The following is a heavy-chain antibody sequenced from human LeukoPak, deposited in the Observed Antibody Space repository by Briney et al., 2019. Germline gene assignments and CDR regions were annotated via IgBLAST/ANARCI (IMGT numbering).Heavy chain of an antibody. CDR3: AREIYGRFDF. Sequence: ASVKVSCKASGYTFTSYGISWVRQAPRQGFEWMGWINPYNGNTNYAQKFQGRVTLTTDTSTSTAYMDLRSLRSDDTAMYYCAREIYGRFDFWGQGTLVTVSS. CDR2: INPYNGNT. CDR1: GYTFTSYG. V-gene: IGHV1-18*01. D-gene: IGHD4-17*01. J-gene: IGHJ4*02.